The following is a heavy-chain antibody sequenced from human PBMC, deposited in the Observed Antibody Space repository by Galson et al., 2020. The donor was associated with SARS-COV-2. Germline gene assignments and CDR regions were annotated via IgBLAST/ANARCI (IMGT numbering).Heavy chain of an antibody. Sequence: GGSLRLSCAASGFTFSNAWMSLVRQAPGKGLEWVGRVKSKTDGGTTDYAAPVKGRFIISRDDSKNTLYLQMDSLKTEDTAVYYCTWTTVTLQWDFWGQGTQVTVSS. V-gene: IGHV3-15*01. CDR3: TWTTVTLQWDF. D-gene: IGHD4-17*01. J-gene: IGHJ4*02. CDR1: GFTFSNAW. CDR2: VKSKTDGGTT.